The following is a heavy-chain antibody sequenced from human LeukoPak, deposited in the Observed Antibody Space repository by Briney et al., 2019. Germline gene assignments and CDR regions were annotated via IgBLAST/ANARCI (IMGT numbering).Heavy chain of an antibody. CDR3: ARDKVRGVIFRFSGTTPRNKPRTNNWFDP. CDR1: GGSISSSNW. CDR2: IYHSGST. Sequence: PSGTLSLTCAVSGGSISSSNWWSWIRQPPGKGLEWIGEIYHSGSTNYNPSLKSRVTISVDKSKTQFSLKLSSVTAADTAVYYCARDKVRGVIFRFSGTTPRNKPRTNNWFDPWGQGTLVTVSS. D-gene: IGHD3-10*01. V-gene: IGHV4-4*02. J-gene: IGHJ5*02.